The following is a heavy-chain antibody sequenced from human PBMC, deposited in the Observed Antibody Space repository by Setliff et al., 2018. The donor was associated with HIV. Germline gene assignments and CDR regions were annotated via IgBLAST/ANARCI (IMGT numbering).Heavy chain of an antibody. CDR2: INHSGST. CDR1: GGSFSGFY. Sequence: SETLSLTCAVYGGSFSGFYWSWIRQPPGKGLEWIGEINHSGSTNYNPSHKSRVTISVDTSKNQFSLKLSSVTAADTAVYYCSRGVRRNFMVQTVGSYYYYYMDVWGKGTTVTVSS. D-gene: IGHD3-10*01. J-gene: IGHJ6*03. CDR3: SRGVRRNFMVQTVGSYYYYYMDV. V-gene: IGHV4-34*01.